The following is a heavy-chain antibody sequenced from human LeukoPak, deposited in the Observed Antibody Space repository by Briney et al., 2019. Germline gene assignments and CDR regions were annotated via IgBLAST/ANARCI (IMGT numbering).Heavy chain of an antibody. CDR2: INPNSGGT. CDR3: ARAGRYGSGQRGTYYYYYYYIDV. V-gene: IGHV1-2*02. J-gene: IGHJ6*03. Sequence: ASVKVSCKASGYTLTGYYMHWVRQAPGQGLEWMGWINPNSGGTNYAQKFQGRVTMTRDTSISTAYMELSRLRSDDTAVYYCARAGRYGSGQRGTYYYYYYYIDVWGKGTTVTISS. D-gene: IGHD3-10*01. CDR1: GYTLTGYY.